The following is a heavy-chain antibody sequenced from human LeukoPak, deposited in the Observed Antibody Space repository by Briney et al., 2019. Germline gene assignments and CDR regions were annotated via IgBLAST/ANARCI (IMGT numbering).Heavy chain of an antibody. J-gene: IGHJ4*02. Sequence: GGSLRLSCATSGFTFSNYSMNWVRQAPGKGLEWVSAISGSGGSTYYADSVKGRFTISRDNSKNTLYLQMNSLRAEDTAVYYCAKDALWFGRYYFDYWGQGTLVTVSS. D-gene: IGHD3-10*01. V-gene: IGHV3-23*01. CDR3: AKDALWFGRYYFDY. CDR2: ISGSGGST. CDR1: GFTFSNYS.